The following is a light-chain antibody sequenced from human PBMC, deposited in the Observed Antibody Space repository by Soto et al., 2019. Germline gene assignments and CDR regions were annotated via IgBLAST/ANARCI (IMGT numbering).Light chain of an antibody. V-gene: IGLV8-61*01. Sequence: QTVVTQEPSFSVSPGRTVTLTCGLSSGSVSTSYYPSWYQQTPGQAPRTLIYNTNTRSSGVPDRFSGSILGNKAALTITWAQADDESDYYCVLYMSSGTWVFGGGTKLTVL. CDR1: SGSVSTSYY. CDR2: NTN. J-gene: IGLJ3*02. CDR3: VLYMSSGTWV.